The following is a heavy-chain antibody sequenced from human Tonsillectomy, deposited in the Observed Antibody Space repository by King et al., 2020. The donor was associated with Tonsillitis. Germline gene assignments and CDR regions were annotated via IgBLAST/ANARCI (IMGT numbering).Heavy chain of an antibody. V-gene: IGHV3-21*01. D-gene: IGHD3-22*01. J-gene: IGHJ3*02. CDR2: LISNSNYI. Sequence: VQLVESGGGLVKPGGSLRLSCTNSGFTFRNDDMDWGRQAPGKGLEGVSSLISNSNYIFYAEYVKGRFTISRNNARNSLHLQMDSLRVEDTAVYYCAKNKGADYYDSSRGAFDIWGQGTMVTVSS. CDR3: AKNKGADYYDSSRGAFDI. CDR1: GFTFRNDD.